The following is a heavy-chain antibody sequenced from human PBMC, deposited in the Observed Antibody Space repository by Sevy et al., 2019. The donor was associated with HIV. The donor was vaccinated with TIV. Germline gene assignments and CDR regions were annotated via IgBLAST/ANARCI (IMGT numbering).Heavy chain of an antibody. D-gene: IGHD6-19*01. CDR2: MSPGDSDP. CDR3: PRLDSYSIGWSPRYYFDY. CDR1: AYTFTTHW. V-gene: IGHV5-51*01. J-gene: IGHJ4*02. Sequence: GESLKISCKGSAYTFTTHWIGWVRQMPGKGLEWMGIMSPGDSDPRYSPSFQAQVTMSVDKSVSTAYLKWHSLETSDTAIFYWPRLDSYSIGWSPRYYFDYWGQGTLVTVSS.